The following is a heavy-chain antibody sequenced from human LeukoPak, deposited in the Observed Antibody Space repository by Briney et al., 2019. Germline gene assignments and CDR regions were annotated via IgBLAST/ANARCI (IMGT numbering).Heavy chain of an antibody. D-gene: IGHD5-18*01. CDR3: ARESWGTTAMVNYYYGMDV. J-gene: IGHJ6*02. CDR2: INPNSGGT. V-gene: IGHV1-2*02. Sequence: GASVKVSCKASGYTFTGYYMHWVRQAPGQGLEWMGWINPNSGGTNYAQKFQGRVTMARDTSISTAYMELSRLRSDDTAVYYCARESWGTTAMVNYYYGMDVWGQGTTVTVSS. CDR1: GYTFTGYY.